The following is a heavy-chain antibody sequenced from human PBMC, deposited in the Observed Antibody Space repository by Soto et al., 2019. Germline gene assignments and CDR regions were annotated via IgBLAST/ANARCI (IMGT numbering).Heavy chain of an antibody. V-gene: IGHV1-18*01. CDR3: ARKSRSSGWYWFDP. Sequence: ASVKVSCKASGYTFTSYGISWVRQAPGQGLEWMGWISAYNGNTNYAQKLQGRVTMTTDTSTSTAYMELRSLRSDDTAVYYCARKSRSSGWYWFDPWGQGTLVTVSS. J-gene: IGHJ5*02. CDR2: ISAYNGNT. CDR1: GYTFTSYG. D-gene: IGHD6-19*01.